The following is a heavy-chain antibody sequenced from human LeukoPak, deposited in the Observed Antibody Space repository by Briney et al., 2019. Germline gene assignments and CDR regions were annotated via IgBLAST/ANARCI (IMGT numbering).Heavy chain of an antibody. D-gene: IGHD4-17*01. CDR3: ARGHGDFPY. Sequence: SETLSLTCAVSGYFISSCYYWGWMRQPPGKGLEWIGSIYHSGSTYYNPSLKSRVTMSVDTSKNQFSLQLTSVTAADTAVYYCARGHGDFPYWGQGTVVTVSS. J-gene: IGHJ4*02. CDR2: IYHSGST. V-gene: IGHV4-38-2*01. CDR1: GYFISSCYY.